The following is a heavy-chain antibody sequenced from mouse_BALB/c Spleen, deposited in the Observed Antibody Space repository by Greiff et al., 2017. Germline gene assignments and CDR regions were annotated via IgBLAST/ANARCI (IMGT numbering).Heavy chain of an antibody. CDR1: GDSITSGY. CDR2: ISYSGST. CDR3: ARGGDYRYEDAMDY. V-gene: IGHV3-8*02. J-gene: IGHJ4*01. Sequence: EVQVVESGPSLVKPSQTLSLTCSVTGDSITSGYWNWIRKFPGNKLEYMGYISYSGSTYYNPSLKSRISITRDTSKNQYYLQLNSVTTEDTATYYGARGGDYRYEDAMDYWGQGTSVTVSS. D-gene: IGHD2-14*01.